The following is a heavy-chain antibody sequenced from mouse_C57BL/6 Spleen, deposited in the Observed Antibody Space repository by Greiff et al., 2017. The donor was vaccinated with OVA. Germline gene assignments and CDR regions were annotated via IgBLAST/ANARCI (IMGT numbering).Heavy chain of an antibody. D-gene: IGHD1-1*01. Sequence: VKLVESGAELVRPGASVKLSCKASGYTFTDYYINWVKQRPGQGLEWIARIYPGSGNTYYNEKFKGKATLTAEKSSSTAYMQLSSLTSEDSAVYFCARGGYYGSSWFAYWGQGTLVTVSA. CDR3: ARGGYYGSSWFAY. V-gene: IGHV1-76*01. CDR1: GYTFTDYY. J-gene: IGHJ3*01. CDR2: IYPGSGNT.